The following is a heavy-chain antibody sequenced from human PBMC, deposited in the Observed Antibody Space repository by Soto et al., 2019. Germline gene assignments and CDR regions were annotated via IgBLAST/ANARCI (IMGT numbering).Heavy chain of an antibody. CDR3: ARDRRSMVRALWLLDV. V-gene: IGHV1-69*12. J-gene: IGHJ6*02. CDR1: GGTFSSYA. Sequence: QVQLVQSGAEVKKPGSSVKVSCKASGGTFSSYAISWVRQAPGQGLEWMGGIIPIFGTANYAQKFQGRVTTTADDSTSTAYKKLSSLRSEDTAVYYCARDRRSMVRALWLLDVWGQGTTVTVSS. D-gene: IGHD3-10*01. CDR2: IIPIFGTA.